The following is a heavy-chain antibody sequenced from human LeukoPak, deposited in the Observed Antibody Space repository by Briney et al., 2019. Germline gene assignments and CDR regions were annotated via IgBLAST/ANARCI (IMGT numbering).Heavy chain of an antibody. D-gene: IGHD6-13*01. Sequence: SVEVSCKASGGTFSSYAISWVRQAPGQGLEWMGRIIPILGIANYAQKFQGRVTITADKSTSTAYMELSSLRSEDTAVYYCARAGYSSSWYLIYWGQGTLVTVSS. CDR2: IIPILGIA. J-gene: IGHJ4*02. CDR1: GGTFSSYA. CDR3: ARAGYSSSWYLIY. V-gene: IGHV1-69*04.